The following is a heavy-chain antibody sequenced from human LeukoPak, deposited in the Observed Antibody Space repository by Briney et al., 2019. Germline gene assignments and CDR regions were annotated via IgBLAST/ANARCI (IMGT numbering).Heavy chain of an antibody. V-gene: IGHV3-30-3*01. J-gene: IGHJ4*02. Sequence: GRSLRLSCAASGFTFSSYAMHWVRQATGNGLEWVAVISYDGSNKYYADSVKGRFTISRDNSKNTLYLQMNSLRAEDTAVYYCARDGPYDILTGYYNQYYFDYWGQGTLVTVSS. D-gene: IGHD3-9*01. CDR1: GFTFSSYA. CDR2: ISYDGSNK. CDR3: ARDGPYDILTGYYNQYYFDY.